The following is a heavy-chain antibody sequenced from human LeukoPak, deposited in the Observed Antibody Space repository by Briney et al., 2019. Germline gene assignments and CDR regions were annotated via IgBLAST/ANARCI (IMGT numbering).Heavy chain of an antibody. D-gene: IGHD3-10*01. J-gene: IGHJ4*02. V-gene: IGHV4-61*01. Sequence: SETLSLTCTVSGYSISSGYHWGWIRQPPGKGLEWIGYIYYSGSTNYNPSLKSRVTISVDTSKNQFSLKLSSVTAADTAVYYCARAKGSRNPHTDFDYWGQGTLVTVSS. CDR2: IYYSGST. CDR1: GYSISSGYH. CDR3: ARAKGSRNPHTDFDY.